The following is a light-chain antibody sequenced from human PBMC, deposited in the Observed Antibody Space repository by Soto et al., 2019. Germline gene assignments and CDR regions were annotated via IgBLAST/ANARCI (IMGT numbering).Light chain of an antibody. Sequence: QSVLTQPPSVSGAPGQRVTISCTGGNANIGSSYDVHWYQQIPGKAPKLLIYGDNNRPSGVPDRFSGSKSGTSASLAITGLQAEDEADYYCHSYDSRDDMIFXGGTKVTVL. CDR1: NANIGSSYD. CDR3: HSYDSRDDMI. CDR2: GDN. J-gene: IGLJ2*01. V-gene: IGLV1-40*01.